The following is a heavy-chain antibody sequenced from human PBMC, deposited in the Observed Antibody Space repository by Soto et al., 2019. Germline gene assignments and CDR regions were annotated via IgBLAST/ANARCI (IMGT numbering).Heavy chain of an antibody. CDR1: GFTFSSYA. Sequence: EVQLLESGGGLVQPGGSLRLSCAASGFTFSSYAMSWVRQAPGKGLEWVSAISGSGGSTYYAASVKGRSTISRDNSDDTLYLQMNSLRAEDTAVYYCAKLMVYALYYFDYRGQGTLVTVSS. J-gene: IGHJ4*02. CDR3: AKLMVYALYYFDY. V-gene: IGHV3-23*01. CDR2: ISGSGGST. D-gene: IGHD2-8*01.